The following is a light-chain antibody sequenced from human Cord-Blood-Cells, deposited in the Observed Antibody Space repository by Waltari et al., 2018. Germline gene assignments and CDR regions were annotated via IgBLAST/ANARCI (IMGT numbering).Light chain of an antibody. CDR3: QQYNSYSRT. Sequence: DIQMTQSPSTLSASVGDRVTITCRASQSISSWLAWYQQKPGKAPKLLIYKASSLESGVPSRCSGSGSGTEFTLTISSLQPDDFATYYCQQYNSYSRTFGPGTKVDIK. J-gene: IGKJ3*01. CDR1: QSISSW. CDR2: KAS. V-gene: IGKV1-5*03.